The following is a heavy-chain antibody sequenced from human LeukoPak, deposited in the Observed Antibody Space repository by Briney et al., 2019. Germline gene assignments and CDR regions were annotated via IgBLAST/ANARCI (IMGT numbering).Heavy chain of an antibody. J-gene: IGHJ4*02. D-gene: IGHD3-10*01. Sequence: GGSLRLSCAASGFTFSSYGMHWVRQAPGMGLEWVAAMSYDRRDEFYAESVRGRFTISRDNSENTLYLQMDSLRPEDTAVYYCAKDAGLIRGVPHWYFDYWGQGSLVTVSS. V-gene: IGHV3-30*18. CDR1: GFTFSSYG. CDR2: MSYDRRDE. CDR3: AKDAGLIRGVPHWYFDY.